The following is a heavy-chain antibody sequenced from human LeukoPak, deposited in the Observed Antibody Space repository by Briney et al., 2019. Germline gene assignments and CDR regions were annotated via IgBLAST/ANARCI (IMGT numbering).Heavy chain of an antibody. Sequence: SETLSLTCAVYGGSFSGYYWSWIRQPPGKGLEWIGEINHSGSTNYYPSLKSRVTISVDTSKNQFSLKLSSVTAADTAVYYCARAYYDYVWGSYRYQGGAPRNWGQGTLVTVSS. D-gene: IGHD3-16*02. CDR1: GGSFSGYY. CDR2: INHSGST. J-gene: IGHJ4*02. CDR3: ARAYYDYVWGSYRYQGGAPRN. V-gene: IGHV4-34*01.